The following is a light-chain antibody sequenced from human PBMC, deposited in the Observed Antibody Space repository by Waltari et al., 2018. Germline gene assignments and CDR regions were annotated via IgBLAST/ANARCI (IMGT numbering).Light chain of an antibody. CDR2: KDR. CDR3: YSATDNYRG. CDR1: VLAKKY. J-gene: IGLJ2*01. V-gene: IGLV3-27*01. Sequence: SYELTQPSSVSVSPGQTARITCSGDVLAKKYARWFQQKPGQAPVVVIYKDRERPSGIPERFSGSSSGTTVTLTISGAQVEDEGDYYCYSATDNYRGFGGGTKLT.